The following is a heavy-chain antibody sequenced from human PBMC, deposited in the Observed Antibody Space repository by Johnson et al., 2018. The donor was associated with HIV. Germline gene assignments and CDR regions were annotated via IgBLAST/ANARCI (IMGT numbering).Heavy chain of an antibody. Sequence: VRQAPGKGLEWVGRITSKTDGATTDYAAPVKGRFTISRDDSKNTLYLQMKSLKSEDTAVYYCARGDYHDSSGYFSDAFDVWGQGTMVTVSS. J-gene: IGHJ3*01. D-gene: IGHD3-22*01. CDR3: ARGDYHDSSGYFSDAFDV. CDR2: ITSKTDGATT. V-gene: IGHV3-15*01.